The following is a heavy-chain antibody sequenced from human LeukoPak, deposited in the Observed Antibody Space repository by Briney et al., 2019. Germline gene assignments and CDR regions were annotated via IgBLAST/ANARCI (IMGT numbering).Heavy chain of an antibody. CDR1: GGSFSGYY. J-gene: IGHJ5*02. CDR2: INHSGST. V-gene: IGHV4-34*01. Sequence: SETLSLTCAVYGGSFSGYYWSWIRQPPGKGLEWIGEINHSGSTNYNPSLKSRVTISVDTSKNQFSLKLSSVTAADTAMYYCARRGLGDDWFDPWGQGTLVTVSS. D-gene: IGHD3-16*01. CDR3: ARRGLGDDWFDP.